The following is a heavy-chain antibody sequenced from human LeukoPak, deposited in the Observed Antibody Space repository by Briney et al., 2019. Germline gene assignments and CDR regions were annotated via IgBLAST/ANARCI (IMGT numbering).Heavy chain of an antibody. D-gene: IGHD2-21*01. J-gene: IGHJ5*02. V-gene: IGHV1-2*02. CDR1: GYSFTDYY. CDR3: ARADRLHGGPYLIGP. Sequence: ASVKVSCKTSGYSFTDYYMHWVRQAPGQGLEWMGWINPNSGGTSSAQKFQGRVTMTRDTSITTVYMEVSWLTSDDTALYYCARADRLHGGPYLIGPWGQETLVTVSS. CDR2: INPNSGGT.